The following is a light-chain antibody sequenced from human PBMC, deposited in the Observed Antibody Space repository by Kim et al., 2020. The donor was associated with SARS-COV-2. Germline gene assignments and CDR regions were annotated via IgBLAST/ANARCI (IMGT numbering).Light chain of an antibody. CDR3: QQYYSDPLT. Sequence: ATINFKASQSVLYNSNNKNYLAWYQQKPGQPPKLLIYWASTRKSGVPDRFSGSGSGTDFTLTISSLQAEDVAVYYCQQYYSDPLTFGGGTKVDIK. CDR1: QSVLYNSNNKNY. V-gene: IGKV4-1*01. CDR2: WAS. J-gene: IGKJ4*01.